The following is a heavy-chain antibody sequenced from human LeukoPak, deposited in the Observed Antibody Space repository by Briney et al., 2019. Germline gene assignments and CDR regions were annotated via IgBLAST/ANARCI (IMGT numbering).Heavy chain of an antibody. D-gene: IGHD3-22*01. CDR2: IKQDGSEK. CDR3: ARDLHYYDSSGYKY. Sequence: GGSLRLSCAASGFTFSSYAMSWVRQAPGKGLEWVANIKQDGSEKYYVDSVKGRFTISRDNTKNSLYLQMNSLRAEDTAVYYCARDLHYYDSSGYKYWGQGTLVTVSS. J-gene: IGHJ4*02. V-gene: IGHV3-7*01. CDR1: GFTFSSYA.